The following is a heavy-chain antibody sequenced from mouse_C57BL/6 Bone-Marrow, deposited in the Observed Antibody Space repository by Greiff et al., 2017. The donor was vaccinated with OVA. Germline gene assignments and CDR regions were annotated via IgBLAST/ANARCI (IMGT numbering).Heavy chain of an antibody. CDR3: TREGKGFFDY. Sequence: EVKLEESGEGLVKPGGSLKLSCAASGFTFSSYAMSWVRQTPEKRLEWVAYISSGGDYIYYADTVKGRFTISRDNARNTLYLQMSSLKSEDTAMYYCTREGKGFFDYWGQGTTLTVSS. J-gene: IGHJ2*01. V-gene: IGHV5-9-1*02. CDR2: ISSGGDYI. CDR1: GFTFSSYA.